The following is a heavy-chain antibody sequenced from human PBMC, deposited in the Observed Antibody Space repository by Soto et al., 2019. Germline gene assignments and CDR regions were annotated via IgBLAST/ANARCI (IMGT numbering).Heavy chain of an antibody. CDR1: AFTFSSYG. CDR2: ISSSSSTI. Sequence: ESGGGLVQPGGSLRLSCAASAFTFSSYGMNWVRQAPGKGLEWVSYISSSSSTIYYTDSVKGRFAISRDNAKNSLYLQMNSLRDEDTAVYYCARSGLCSGGSCYRFFDYWGQGTLVTVSS. J-gene: IGHJ4*02. D-gene: IGHD2-15*01. CDR3: ARSGLCSGGSCYRFFDY. V-gene: IGHV3-48*02.